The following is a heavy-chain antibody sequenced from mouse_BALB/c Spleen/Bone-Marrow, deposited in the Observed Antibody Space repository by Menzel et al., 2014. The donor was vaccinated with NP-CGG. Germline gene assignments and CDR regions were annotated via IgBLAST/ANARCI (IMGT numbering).Heavy chain of an antibody. V-gene: IGHV1-82*01. Sequence: VQVVESGPELVKPGASVKISCKASGYAFSSSWMNWVKQRPGQGLEWIGRIYPGDGDTNYNGKFKGKATLTADKFSSTAYMQLSSLTSVDSAVYFCARDYYGSSYDYWGQGTPLTVSS. CDR1: GYAFSSSW. J-gene: IGHJ2*01. CDR3: ARDYYGSSYDY. CDR2: IYPGDGDT. D-gene: IGHD1-1*01.